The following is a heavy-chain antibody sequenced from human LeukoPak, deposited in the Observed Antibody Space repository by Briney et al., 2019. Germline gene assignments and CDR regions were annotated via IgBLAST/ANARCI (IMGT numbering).Heavy chain of an antibody. Sequence: PGGSLRLSCAASGFTFSSYAMSWVRQAPGKGLEWVSAISGSGGSTYYADSVKGRFTISRDNSKNTLYLQMNSLRAEDTAVYYCAKEVSRQQLAYYYYGMDVWGQGTTVTVSS. D-gene: IGHD6-13*01. CDR1: GFTFSSYA. CDR3: AKEVSRQQLAYYYYGMDV. V-gene: IGHV3-23*01. CDR2: ISGSGGST. J-gene: IGHJ6*02.